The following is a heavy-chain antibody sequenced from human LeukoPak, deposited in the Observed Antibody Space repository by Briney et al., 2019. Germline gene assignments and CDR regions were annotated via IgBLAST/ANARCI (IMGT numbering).Heavy chain of an antibody. CDR3: AREGPSYYMDV. V-gene: IGHV3-30*04. J-gene: IGHJ6*03. CDR2: ISYDGSNK. Sequence: GGSLRLSCAASGFTFSSYAMHWVRQAPGKGLEWVAVISYDGSNKYYADSVKGRFTISRDNSKNTLYLQMNSLRAEDTAVYYCAREGPSYYMDVWGKGTTVTVSS. CDR1: GFTFSSYA.